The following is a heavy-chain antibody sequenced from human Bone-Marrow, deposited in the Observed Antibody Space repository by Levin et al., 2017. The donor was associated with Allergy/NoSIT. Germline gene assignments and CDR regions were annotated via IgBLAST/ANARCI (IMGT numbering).Heavy chain of an antibody. D-gene: IGHD6-13*01. CDR3: AKGMASSSWYRGFDY. CDR1: GFTFSSYA. V-gene: IGHV3-23*01. Sequence: GESLKISCAASGFTFSSYAMSWVRQAPGKGLEWVSAISGSGGSTYYADSVKGRFTISRDNSKNTLYLQMTSLRAEDKAVYYCAKGMASSSWYRGFDYWGQGTLVTVSS. CDR2: ISGSGGST. J-gene: IGHJ4*02.